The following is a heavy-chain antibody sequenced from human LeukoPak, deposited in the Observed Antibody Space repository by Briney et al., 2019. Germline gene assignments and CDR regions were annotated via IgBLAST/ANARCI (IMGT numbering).Heavy chain of an antibody. D-gene: IGHD5-12*01. CDR3: AGVGNGGYGGFDY. Sequence: PSETLSLTCTVSDGSVSSAYYYWSWIRQPPGKGLEWIGYISSSGTTYYNPSLRSRITISVDSSKSQFSLNLSSVTASDTAVYYCAGVGNGGYGGFDYWGQGTLVTVSS. CDR2: ISSSGTT. CDR1: DGSVSSAYYY. J-gene: IGHJ4*02. V-gene: IGHV4-30-4*08.